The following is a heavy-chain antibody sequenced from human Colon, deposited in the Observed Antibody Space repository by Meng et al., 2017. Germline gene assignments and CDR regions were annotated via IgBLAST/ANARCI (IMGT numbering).Heavy chain of an antibody. CDR3: ARDPGSAWLAYYFNS. V-gene: IGHV3-33*01. J-gene: IGHJ4*02. Sequence: QVQLVVSGGCAVQPAMSLRLSCAASGFNFTKYGMHWIRQAPGRGLEWVAAIWNDGDTTFYSDSVKGRFTISRDNSDNTLYLRMDGLSAEDTAIYYCARDPGSAWLAYYFNSWGQGTLVTVSS. CDR2: IWNDGDTT. D-gene: IGHD3-10*01. CDR1: GFNFTKYG.